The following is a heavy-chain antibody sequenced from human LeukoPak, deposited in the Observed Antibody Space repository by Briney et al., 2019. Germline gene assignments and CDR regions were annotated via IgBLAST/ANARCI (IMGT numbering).Heavy chain of an antibody. CDR2: INPNSGGT. Sequence: ASVTVSCKASGYTFTGYYMHWVRQAPGQGLEWMGWINPNSGGTNYAQKFQGRVTMTRDTSISTAYMELSRLRSDDTAVYYCARDAGWLQLLDYWGQGTLVTVSS. CDR3: ARDAGWLQLLDY. J-gene: IGHJ4*02. D-gene: IGHD5-24*01. CDR1: GYTFTGYY. V-gene: IGHV1-2*02.